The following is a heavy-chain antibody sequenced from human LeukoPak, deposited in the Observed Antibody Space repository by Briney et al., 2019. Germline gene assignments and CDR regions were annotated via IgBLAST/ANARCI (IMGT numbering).Heavy chain of an antibody. CDR1: GFTFSSYS. CDR3: AKSVSGDYFSYYYYGMDV. J-gene: IGHJ6*02. V-gene: IGHV3-23*01. CDR2: ISGSGGST. D-gene: IGHD4-17*01. Sequence: PGGSLRLSCAASGFTFSSYSMNWVRQAPGKGLEWVSAISGSGGSTYYADSVKGRFTISRDNSKNTLYLQMNSLRAEDTAVYYCAKSVSGDYFSYYYYGMDVWGQGTTVTVSS.